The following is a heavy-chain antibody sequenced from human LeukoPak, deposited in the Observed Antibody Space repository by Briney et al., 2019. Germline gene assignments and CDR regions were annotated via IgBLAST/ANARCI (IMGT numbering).Heavy chain of an antibody. CDR2: INPNSGGT. J-gene: IGHJ4*02. Sequence: ASVKVSFKASGYTFTGFYMHWVRQAPGQGLEWMGWINPNSGGTNYAQKFQGRVTMTRDTSISTAYMDLIRLRSDDTAVYYCARAANWNDFDYWGQGTLVTVSS. CDR1: GYTFTGFY. D-gene: IGHD1-20*01. CDR3: ARAANWNDFDY. V-gene: IGHV1-2*02.